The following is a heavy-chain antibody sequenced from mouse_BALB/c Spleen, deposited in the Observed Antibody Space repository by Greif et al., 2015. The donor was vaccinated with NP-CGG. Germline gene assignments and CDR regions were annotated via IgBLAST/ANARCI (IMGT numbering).Heavy chain of an antibody. D-gene: IGHD1-1*01. CDR1: GYSITSDYA. CDR2: ISYSGST. J-gene: IGHJ2*01. Sequence: EVKLMESGPGLVKPSQSLSLTCTVTGYSITSDYAWNWIRQFPGNKLEWMGYISYSGSTSYNPSLKSRISITRDTSKNQFFLQLNSVTTEDTATYYCARFITTVVGTYYFDYWGQGTTLTVSS. CDR3: ARFITTVVGTYYFDY. V-gene: IGHV3-2*02.